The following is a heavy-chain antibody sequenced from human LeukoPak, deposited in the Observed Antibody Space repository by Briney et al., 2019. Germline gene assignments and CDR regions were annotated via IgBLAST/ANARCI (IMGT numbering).Heavy chain of an antibody. CDR1: GFTFTSSV. V-gene: IGHV1-58*01. J-gene: IGHJ4*02. Sequence: GTSVKVSCKASGFTFTSSVVQWVRQARGQRLEWIGWIVVGSGNTNYAQKFQERVTITRDMSTSTAYMELSSLRSEDTAVYYCATPSQDYGDYSYWGQGTLVTVSS. D-gene: IGHD4-17*01. CDR3: ATPSQDYGDYSY. CDR2: IVVGSGNT.